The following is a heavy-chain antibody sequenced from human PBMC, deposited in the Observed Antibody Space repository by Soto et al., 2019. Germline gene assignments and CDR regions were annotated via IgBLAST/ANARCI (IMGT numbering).Heavy chain of an antibody. CDR3: ARQHRGYDFWSGYYTHYYGMDV. CDR1: GGTFSSYT. CDR2: IIPIFGTA. V-gene: IGHV1-69*13. Sequence: ASVKVSCKASGGTFSSYTISWVRQAPGQGLERMGGIIPIFGTANYAQKFQGRVTITADESTSTAYMELSSLRSEDTAVYYCARQHRGYDFWSGYYTHYYGMDVWGQGTTVTVSS. J-gene: IGHJ6*02. D-gene: IGHD3-3*01.